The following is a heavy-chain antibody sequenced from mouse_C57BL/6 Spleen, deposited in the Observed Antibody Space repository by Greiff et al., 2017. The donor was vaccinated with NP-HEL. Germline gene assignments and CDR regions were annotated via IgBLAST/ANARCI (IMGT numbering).Heavy chain of an antibody. V-gene: IGHV5-4*01. J-gene: IGHJ4*01. CDR2: ISDGGSYT. Sequence: EVKLMESGGGLVKPGGSLKLSCAASGFTFSSYAMSWVRQTPEKRLEWVATISDGGSYTYYPDNVKGRFTISRDNAKNNLYLQMSHLKSEDTAMYYCARDRVPTYYDYDGAMDYWGQGTSVTVSS. CDR1: GFTFSSYA. D-gene: IGHD2-4*01. CDR3: ARDRVPTYYDYDGAMDY.